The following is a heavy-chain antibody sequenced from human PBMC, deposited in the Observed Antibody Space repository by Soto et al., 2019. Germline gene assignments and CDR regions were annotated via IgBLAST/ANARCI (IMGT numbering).Heavy chain of an antibody. V-gene: IGHV5-51*01. CDR2: IYPGDSDT. D-gene: IGHD2-15*01. CDR3: ARLVSCSGGSCYWNFDY. Sequence: WGSLRLSCKGSGYSITSYWIGWVRQMPGKGLEWMGIIYPGDSDTRYSPSFQGQVTISADKSISTAYLQWSSLKASDTAMYYCARLVSCSGGSCYWNFDYWGQGTMVTVSS. CDR1: GYSITSYW. J-gene: IGHJ4*03.